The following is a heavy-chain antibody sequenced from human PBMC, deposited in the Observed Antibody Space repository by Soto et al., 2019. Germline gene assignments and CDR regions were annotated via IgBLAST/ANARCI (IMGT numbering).Heavy chain of an antibody. CDR2: IYYSGST. D-gene: IGHD5-12*01. CDR3: AGGMASKKVVS. V-gene: IGHV4-59*08. CDR1: GGSISSYY. Sequence: SETLSLTCTVSGGSISSYYWSWIRQPPGKGLEWIGYIYYSGSTNYNPSLKRRVTISVDTSKNQFSLKLSSGTAADTAVEYCAGGMASKKVVSGGEEPLVTVPS. J-gene: IGHJ4*02.